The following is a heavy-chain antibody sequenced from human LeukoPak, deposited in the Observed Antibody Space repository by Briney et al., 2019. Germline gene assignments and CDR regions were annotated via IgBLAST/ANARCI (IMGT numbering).Heavy chain of an antibody. CDR2: ISAYNGNT. Sequence: ASVKVSCKASGYTFTSSGISWVRQAPGQGLEWMGWISAYNGNTNYAQKLQGRVTMTTDTSTSTAYMELRSLRSDDTAVYYCAACYYDILTGSPHYYYYGMDVWDKGTTVTVSS. D-gene: IGHD3-9*01. CDR3: AACYYDILTGSPHYYYYGMDV. CDR1: GYTFTSSG. J-gene: IGHJ6*04. V-gene: IGHV1-18*04.